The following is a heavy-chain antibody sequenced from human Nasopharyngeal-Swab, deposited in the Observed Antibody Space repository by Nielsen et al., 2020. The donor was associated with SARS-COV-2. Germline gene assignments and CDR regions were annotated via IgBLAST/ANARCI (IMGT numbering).Heavy chain of an antibody. V-gene: IGHV4-4*07. CDR3: ARGADYLYLWSGYPSGMDV. CDR2: INTSGST. Sequence: SETLSLTCTVSGGSISRYNWSWIRQPAGKGLEWIGRINTSGSTNYNPSLKSRVTMSVATSKNQFSLKLRPVTAADTAVYYCARGADYLYLWSGYPSGMDVWGQGTTVTVSS. D-gene: IGHD3-3*01. J-gene: IGHJ6*02. CDR1: GGSISRYN.